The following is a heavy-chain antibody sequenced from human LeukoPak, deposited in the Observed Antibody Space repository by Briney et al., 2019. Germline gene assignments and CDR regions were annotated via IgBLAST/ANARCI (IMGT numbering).Heavy chain of an antibody. CDR2: FDPEGGET. V-gene: IGHV1-24*01. J-gene: IGHJ4*02. CDR3: ATGGTAMATPAHDY. D-gene: IGHD5-18*01. Sequence: ASVKVSCKVSGYTLTELSMHWVRQAPGKGLEWMGGFDPEGGETIYAQKFQGRVTMTEDTSTDTAYMELSSLRSEDTTVYHCATGGTAMATPAHDYWGQGTLVTVSS. CDR1: GYTLTELS.